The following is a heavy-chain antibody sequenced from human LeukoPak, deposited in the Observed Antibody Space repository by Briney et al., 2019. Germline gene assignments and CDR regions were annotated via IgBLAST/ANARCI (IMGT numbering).Heavy chain of an antibody. CDR1: GGSISSSGYY. CDR2: IYYSGST. CDR3: ARHRPQNGDY. J-gene: IGHJ4*02. D-gene: IGHD3-9*01. V-gene: IGHV4-39*01. Sequence: SETLSLTCTVSGGSISSSGYYWGWIHQPPGKGLEWIGSIYYSGSTYYNPSLKSRVTISVDTSKNHFSLKLSSVTAADTAVYYCARHRPQNGDYWGQGTLVTVSS.